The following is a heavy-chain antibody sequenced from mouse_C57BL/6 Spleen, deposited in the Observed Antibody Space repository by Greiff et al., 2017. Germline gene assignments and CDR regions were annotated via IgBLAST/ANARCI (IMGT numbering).Heavy chain of an antibody. Sequence: QVQLQQPGAELVKPGASVKLSCKASGYTFTSYWMHWVKQRPGQGLEWIGMIHPNSGSTNYNEKFKSKATLTVDKSSSTAYMQLSSLTSEDSAVYYCARDPYDGSSFAYWGQGTLVTVSA. J-gene: IGHJ3*01. CDR2: IHPNSGST. V-gene: IGHV1-64*01. CDR3: ARDPYDGSSFAY. CDR1: GYTFTSYW. D-gene: IGHD1-1*01.